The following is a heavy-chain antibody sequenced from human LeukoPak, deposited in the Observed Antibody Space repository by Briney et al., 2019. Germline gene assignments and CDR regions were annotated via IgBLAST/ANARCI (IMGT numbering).Heavy chain of an antibody. CDR2: ISYDGSNK. Sequence: GSLRLSCAASGFTFSSYAMHWVRQAPGKGLEWVAVISYDGSNKYYADSVKGRFTISRDNSKNTLYLQMNSLRAEDTAVYYCARDSGHHYYFDYWGQGTLVTVSS. V-gene: IGHV3-30-3*01. CDR3: ARDSGHHYYFDY. J-gene: IGHJ4*02. CDR1: GFTFSSYA.